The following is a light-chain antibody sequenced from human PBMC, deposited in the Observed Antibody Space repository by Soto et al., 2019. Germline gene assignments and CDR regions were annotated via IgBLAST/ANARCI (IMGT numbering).Light chain of an antibody. J-gene: IGKJ1*01. V-gene: IGKV3-15*01. CDR2: DAS. Sequence: EILMTQSPATLSVSPGERATLSCRASQSVSNNLAWYQQKPGQAPRLLIYDASTRATGIPARFSGSGSGTESTLTISSRQSEAFAVYYCHQYNNWPPRTFGQGTKVEIK. CDR3: HQYNNWPPRT. CDR1: QSVSNN.